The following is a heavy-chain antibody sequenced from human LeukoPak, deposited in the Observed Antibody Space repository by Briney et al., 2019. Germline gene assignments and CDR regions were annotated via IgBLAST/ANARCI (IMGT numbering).Heavy chain of an antibody. CDR3: AKTGFQWGYYFYYMDV. CDR1: GFTFSSYG. D-gene: IGHD1-14*01. V-gene: IGHV3-30*02. J-gene: IGHJ6*03. CDR2: IRHDGSQI. Sequence: GGSLRLSCAASGFTFSSYGMHWVRQAPGKGLEWVAFIRHDGSQIYYADSVRGRFTISRDNSKNTLYLQMNSLIAEDSAVYYCAKTGFQWGYYFYYMDVWGKGTTVTVSS.